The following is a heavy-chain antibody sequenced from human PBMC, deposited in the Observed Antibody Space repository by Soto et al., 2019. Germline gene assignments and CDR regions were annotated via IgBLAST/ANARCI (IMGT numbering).Heavy chain of an antibody. V-gene: IGHV4-39*01. Sequence: PSETLSLTCTVSGGSISSSSYYWGWIRQPPGKGLEWIGSIYYSGSTYYNPSLKSRVTISVDTSKNQFSLKLSSVTAADTAVYYCARQAGDYVGYYYYGMDVWGQGTTVT. CDR1: GGSISSSSYY. D-gene: IGHD4-17*01. J-gene: IGHJ6*02. CDR3: ARQAGDYVGYYYYGMDV. CDR2: IYYSGST.